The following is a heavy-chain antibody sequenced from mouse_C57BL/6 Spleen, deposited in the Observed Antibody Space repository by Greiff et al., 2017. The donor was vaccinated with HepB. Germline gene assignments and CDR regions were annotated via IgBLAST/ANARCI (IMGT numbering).Heavy chain of an antibody. CDR1: GFTFSDYG. Sequence: EVKLMESGGGLVKPGGSLKLSCAASGFTFSDYGMHWVRQAPEKGLEWVAYISSGSSTIYYADTVKGRFTISRDNAKNTLFLQMTSLRSEDTAMYYCARTNYSDYEDYFDYWGQGTTLTVSS. V-gene: IGHV5-17*01. J-gene: IGHJ2*01. CDR3: ARTNYSDYEDYFDY. CDR2: ISSGSSTI. D-gene: IGHD2-13*01.